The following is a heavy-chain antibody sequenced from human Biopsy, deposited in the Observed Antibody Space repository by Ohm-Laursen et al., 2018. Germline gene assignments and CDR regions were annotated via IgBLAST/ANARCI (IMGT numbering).Heavy chain of an antibody. CDR3: ARRPYTRDNWFDP. D-gene: IGHD2-2*01. CDR2: IYSSGGT. Sequence: GTLSLTCNVSGGSLSLSYWSWIRQPPGKGLEWIGYIYSSGGTDYNPPLKSRVTISLDTSKNQFSLTLTSVTVADTAIYYCARRPYTRDNWFDPWGQGTLVTVSS. CDR1: GGSLSLSY. J-gene: IGHJ5*02. V-gene: IGHV4-4*08.